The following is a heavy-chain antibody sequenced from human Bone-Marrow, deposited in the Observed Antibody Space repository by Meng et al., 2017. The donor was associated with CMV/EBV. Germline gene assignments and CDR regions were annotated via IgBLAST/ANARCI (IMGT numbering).Heavy chain of an antibody. CDR3: ASWAGNTFDY. CDR2: IIPIFGTA. D-gene: IGHD2/OR15-2a*01. Sequence: QVQLGSAEAEVRKARASVKVSCKASGYTFTGYGISWVRQAPGQGLEWMGGIIPIFGTANYAQKFQGRVTITADESTSTAYMELSSLRSEDTAVYYCASWAGNTFDYWGQGTLVTVSS. CDR1: GYTFTGYG. V-gene: IGHV1-69*13. J-gene: IGHJ4*02.